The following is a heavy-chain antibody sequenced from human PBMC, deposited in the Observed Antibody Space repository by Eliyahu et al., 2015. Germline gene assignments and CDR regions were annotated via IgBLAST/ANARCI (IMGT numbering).Heavy chain of an antibody. Sequence: EVQLVESGGGLVKPGRSLXLSCTASGFTFGXXAXXXFPXAPGKGLEWVGFIRSKAYGGTTEYAASVKGRFTISRDDSKSIAYLQMNSLKTEDTAVYYCTRDRIVVVPAATYYYYYGMDVWGQGTTVTVSS. CDR2: IRSKAYGGTT. D-gene: IGHD2-2*01. CDR3: TRDRIVVVPAATYYYYYGMDV. CDR1: GFTFGXXA. V-gene: IGHV3-49*05. J-gene: IGHJ6*02.